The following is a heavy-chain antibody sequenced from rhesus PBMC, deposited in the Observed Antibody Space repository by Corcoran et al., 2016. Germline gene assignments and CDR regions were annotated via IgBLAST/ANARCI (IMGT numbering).Heavy chain of an antibody. V-gene: IGHV4-65*01. Sequence: QVQLQESDPGLVKPQETLSLTCAVSGGSISSSNWWRWIRQPPGNGLEGLGWIGYISGSSGSTYYSPSLKSRVTISTDTSKNQFSLKLSSVTAADTAVYYWARRMVYYSGSYYLDYWGQGVLVTVSS. CDR3: ARRMVYYSGSYYLDY. CDR2: ISGSSGST. J-gene: IGHJ4*01. CDR1: GGSISSSNW. D-gene: IGHD3-16*01.